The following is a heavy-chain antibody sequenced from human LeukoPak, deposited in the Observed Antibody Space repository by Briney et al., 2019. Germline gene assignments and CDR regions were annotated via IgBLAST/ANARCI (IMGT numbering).Heavy chain of an antibody. J-gene: IGHJ3*02. D-gene: IGHD6-13*01. CDR2: ISGSGGST. CDR1: GXTFSSYA. V-gene: IGHV3-23*01. Sequence: GGSLRLSCAASGXTFSSYAMSWVRQPPGKGLEWVSSISGSGGSTYDADSVKGRFTISRDNSKNTLDLQMNSLRADDTAVYYCARDWPSEWQQLPDYDAVDIWGQGTMVTVSS. CDR3: ARDWPSEWQQLPDYDAVDI.